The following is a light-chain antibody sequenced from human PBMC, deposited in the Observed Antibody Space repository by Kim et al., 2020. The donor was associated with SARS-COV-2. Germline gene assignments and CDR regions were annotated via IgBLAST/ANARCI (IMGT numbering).Light chain of an antibody. CDR2: EDN. Sequence: GKTVIIACTRSSGSIGSNSVQWYQQRPGSAPTSVIYEDNQRPSGVPDRFSASIDSSSNSASLIISDLKTEDEADYFCQSYDDSDVVFGGVTQLTVL. J-gene: IGLJ2*01. V-gene: IGLV6-57*03. CDR1: SGSIGSNS. CDR3: QSYDDSDVV.